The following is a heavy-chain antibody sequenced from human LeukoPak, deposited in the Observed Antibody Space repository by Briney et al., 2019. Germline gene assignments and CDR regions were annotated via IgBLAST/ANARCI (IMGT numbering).Heavy chain of an antibody. J-gene: IGHJ6*02. CDR1: GGSISSHY. Sequence: SETLSLTCTVSGGSISSHYWSWIRQPPGKGLEWIGYIYYSGSTNYNPSLKSRVTISVDTSKNQFSLKLSSVTAADTAVYYCAKTKSASSAYNAMDVWGQGTTVTVSS. CDR2: IYYSGST. CDR3: AKTKSASSAYNAMDV. D-gene: IGHD1-7*01. V-gene: IGHV4-59*08.